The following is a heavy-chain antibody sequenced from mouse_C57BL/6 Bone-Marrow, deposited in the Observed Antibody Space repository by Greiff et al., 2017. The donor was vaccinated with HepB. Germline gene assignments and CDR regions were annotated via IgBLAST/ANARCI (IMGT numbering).Heavy chain of an antibody. V-gene: IGHV14-4*01. Sequence: VQLQQSGAELVRPGASVKLSCTASGFNIKDDYMHWVKQRPEQGLEWIGWIDPENGDTDYDPKFQGKATITAETSSNTAYLQLSSLTSEDTAVYYFTSYDGSNYAMDYWGQGTSVTVSS. CDR3: TSYDGSNYAMDY. J-gene: IGHJ4*01. CDR1: GFNIKDDY. D-gene: IGHD1-1*01. CDR2: IDPENGDT.